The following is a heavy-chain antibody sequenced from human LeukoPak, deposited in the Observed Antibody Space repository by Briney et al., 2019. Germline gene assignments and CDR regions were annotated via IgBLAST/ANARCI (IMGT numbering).Heavy chain of an antibody. CDR2: INPSGGST. J-gene: IGHJ4*02. Sequence: ASVKVSCKASGYTFTSYYMHWVRQAPGQGLEWMGIINPSGGSTSYAQKFQGRVTMTRDTSTSTVYMELSSLRSEGTAVYYCARVTGTGGNPYYSDYWGQGTLVTVSS. V-gene: IGHV1-46*01. D-gene: IGHD4-23*01. CDR3: ARVTGTGGNPYYSDY. CDR1: GYTFTSYY.